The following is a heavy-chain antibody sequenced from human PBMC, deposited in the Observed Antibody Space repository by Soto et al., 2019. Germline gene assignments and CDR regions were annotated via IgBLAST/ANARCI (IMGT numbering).Heavy chain of an antibody. D-gene: IGHD3-3*01. V-gene: IGHV4-31*03. CDR2: IYYSGST. Sequence: NPSETLSLTCTVSGGSISSGGYYWSWIRQHPGKGLEWIGYIYYSGSTYYNPSLKSRVTISVDTSKNQFSLKLSSVTAADTAVYYCARGSAYYDFWSGAYYGMDVWGRGTTVTVSS. CDR3: ARGSAYYDFWSGAYYGMDV. CDR1: GGSISSGGYY. J-gene: IGHJ6*02.